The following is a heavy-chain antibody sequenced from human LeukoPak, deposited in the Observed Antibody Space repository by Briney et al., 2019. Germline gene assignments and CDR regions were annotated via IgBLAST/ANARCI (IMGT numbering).Heavy chain of an antibody. D-gene: IGHD2-2*01. CDR1: GFTFDDYA. J-gene: IGHJ6*02. V-gene: IGHV3-9*01. CDR2: ISWNSGSI. CDR3: AKDIGTSLLHGMDV. Sequence: HAGGSLRLSCAASGFTFDDYAMHWVRQAPGKGLEWVSGISWNSGSIGYADSVKGRFTISRDNAKNSLYLQMNSLRAEDTALYYCAKDIGTSLLHGMDVWGQGTTVTVSS.